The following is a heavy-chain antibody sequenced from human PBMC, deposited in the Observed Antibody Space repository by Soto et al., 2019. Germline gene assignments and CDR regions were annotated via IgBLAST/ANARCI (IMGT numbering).Heavy chain of an antibody. CDR2: INAGNGNT. V-gene: IGHV1-3*01. D-gene: IGHD2-15*01. Sequence: GASVKVSCKASGYTFTSYAMHWVRQAPGQRLEWMGWINAGNGNTKYSQKFQGRVTITRDTSASTAYMELSSLRSEDTAVYYCARALKVLRIGPDPGGFDPWGQGTLVTVSS. CDR1: GYTFTSYA. CDR3: ARALKVLRIGPDPGGFDP. J-gene: IGHJ5*02.